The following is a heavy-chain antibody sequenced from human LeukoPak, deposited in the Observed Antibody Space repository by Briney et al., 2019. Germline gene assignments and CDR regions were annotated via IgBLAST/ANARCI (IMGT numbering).Heavy chain of an antibody. CDR3: ARVPDV. Sequence: PAETLSLTCSVSGDSISRFYWSWIRQPPGKGLEWIGYIYYSGSTNYNPSLKSRVTISVDTSKNQFSLKLSSVTAADTAVYYCARVPDVWGKGTTVTVSS. V-gene: IGHV4-59*01. CDR2: IYYSGST. J-gene: IGHJ6*04. CDR1: GDSISRFY.